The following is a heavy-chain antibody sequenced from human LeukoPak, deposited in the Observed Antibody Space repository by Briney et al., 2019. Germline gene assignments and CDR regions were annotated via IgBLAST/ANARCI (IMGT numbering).Heavy chain of an antibody. V-gene: IGHV3-13*01. Sequence: GGSLRLSCAGSGFSFSSYDMLWVREATGKGLEWVSAIGSGGDTYYAGSVKGRFTISRESAKNSFYLQMNSLSAGDTAVYFCARAVAGTDEIDSWGQGTLVTVSS. J-gene: IGHJ4*02. CDR3: ARAVAGTDEIDS. D-gene: IGHD6-19*01. CDR2: IGSGGDT. CDR1: GFSFSSYD.